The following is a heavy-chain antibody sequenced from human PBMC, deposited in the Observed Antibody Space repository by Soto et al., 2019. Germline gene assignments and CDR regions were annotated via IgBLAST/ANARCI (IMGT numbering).Heavy chain of an antibody. CDR3: ARRTMVRGVGLYGMDV. Sequence: PGESLKISCNGSGYSFTIYWISWVRQMPGKGLEWMGRIDPSDSYTNYSPSFQGHVTISADKSISTAYLQWSSLKASDTAMYYCARRTMVRGVGLYGMDVWGQGTTVTVSS. CDR1: GYSFTIYW. J-gene: IGHJ6*02. D-gene: IGHD3-10*01. V-gene: IGHV5-10-1*01. CDR2: IDPSDSYT.